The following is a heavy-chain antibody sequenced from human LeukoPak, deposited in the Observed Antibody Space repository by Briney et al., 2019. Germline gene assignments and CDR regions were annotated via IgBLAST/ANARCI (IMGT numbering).Heavy chain of an antibody. CDR2: IIPILGIA. Sequence: SVKVSCKASGGTFSSYAIRWVRQAPGQGLEWMGRIIPILGIANYAQKFQGRVTITADKSTSTAYMELSSLRSEDTAVYYCARGVVVGPAAMGGYWFDPWGQGTLVTVSS. J-gene: IGHJ5*02. CDR3: ARGVVVGPAAMGGYWFDP. V-gene: IGHV1-69*04. D-gene: IGHD2-2*01. CDR1: GGTFSSYA.